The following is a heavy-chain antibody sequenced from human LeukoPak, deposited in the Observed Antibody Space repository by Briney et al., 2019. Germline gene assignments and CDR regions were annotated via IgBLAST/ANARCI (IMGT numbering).Heavy chain of an antibody. CDR2: IKSKTDGGTT. V-gene: IGHV3-15*01. CDR1: GFTFSNAW. CDR3: TTETVGEPSLDC. J-gene: IGHJ4*02. D-gene: IGHD3-16*01. Sequence: GGSLRLSCAASGFTFSNAWMSWVRQAPGKGLEWVGRIKSKTDGGTTDYAAPVKGRFTISRDDSKNTLYPQMNSLKTEDTAVYYCTTETVGEPSLDCWGQGTLVTVSS.